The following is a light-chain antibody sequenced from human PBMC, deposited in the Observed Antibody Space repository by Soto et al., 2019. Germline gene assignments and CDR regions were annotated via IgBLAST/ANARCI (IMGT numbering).Light chain of an antibody. J-gene: IGLJ1*01. Sequence: QSALAQPASVSGSPGQSITISCTGTSSDVGGHNYVSWYQQHPGRVPKLMIYEVGNRPSGVSNRSSGSKSGNTASLTISGLQTEDEADYYCSSYTTSSNYVLGNGTKVT. CDR3: SSYTTSSNYV. CDR2: EVG. CDR1: SSDVGGHNY. V-gene: IGLV2-14*01.